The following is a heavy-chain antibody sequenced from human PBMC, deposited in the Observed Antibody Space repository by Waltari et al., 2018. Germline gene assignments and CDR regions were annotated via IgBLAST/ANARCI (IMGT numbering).Heavy chain of an antibody. CDR2: IYTSGST. J-gene: IGHJ6*02. Sequence: QVQLQESGPGLVKPSETLSLTCTVSGGSISSYYWSWIRQPAGKGLEWIGRIYTSGSTNYNPSLKSRVTMSVDTSKNQFSLKLSSVTAADTAVYYCARDRYSYGLYYYYGMDVWGQGTTVTVSS. V-gene: IGHV4-4*07. CDR1: GGSISSYY. CDR3: ARDRYSYGLYYYYGMDV. D-gene: IGHD5-18*01.